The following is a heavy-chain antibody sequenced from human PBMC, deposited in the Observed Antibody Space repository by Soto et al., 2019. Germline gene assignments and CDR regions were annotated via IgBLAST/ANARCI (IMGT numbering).Heavy chain of an antibody. V-gene: IGHV1-18*04. CDR3: GAWDSSNNP. CDR2: ISAYNGNT. CDR1: GYTFTSYG. Sequence: ASVKVSCKASGYTFTSYGISWVRQAPGQGLEWMGWISAYNGNTNYAQKLQGRVTMTTDTSTSTAYMELRSLRADDTAIYFCGAWDSSNNPWGQGTLVTVSS. D-gene: IGHD1-26*01. J-gene: IGHJ5*02.